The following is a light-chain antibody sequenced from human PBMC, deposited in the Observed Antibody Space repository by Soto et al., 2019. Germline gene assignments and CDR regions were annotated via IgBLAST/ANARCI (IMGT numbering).Light chain of an antibody. CDR3: QQYGSSVRT. CDR1: QSVNSGS. Sequence: DIALTQSPGTLSLSPGDRAILSCRASQSVNSGSLAWYQQRPGQAPRLLIYGATIRATGIPDKFSGSGSGTDFTLTIGSLEPEDFAVYYCQQYGSSVRTFGQGTKVEIK. CDR2: GAT. V-gene: IGKV3-20*01. J-gene: IGKJ1*01.